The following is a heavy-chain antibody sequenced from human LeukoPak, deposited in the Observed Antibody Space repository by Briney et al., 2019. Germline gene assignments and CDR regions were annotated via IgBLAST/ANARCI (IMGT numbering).Heavy chain of an antibody. V-gene: IGHV3-49*03. J-gene: IGHJ4*02. Sequence: GGSLRLSCTASGFTFGDYAMSWFRQAPGKGLEWVGFIRSKAYGGTTEYAASVKGRFTISRDDSKSIAYLQMNSLKTEDTAVFYCVREWKIGGYTYGFDYWGQGTLVTVSS. CDR1: GFTFGDYA. CDR2: IRSKAYGGTT. CDR3: VREWKIGGYTYGFDY. D-gene: IGHD5-18*01.